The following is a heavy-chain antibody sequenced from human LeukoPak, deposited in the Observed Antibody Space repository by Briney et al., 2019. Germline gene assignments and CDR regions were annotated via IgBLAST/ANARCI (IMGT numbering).Heavy chain of an antibody. D-gene: IGHD3-3*01. V-gene: IGHV3-7*01. CDR2: IKQDGSEK. Sequence: GGSLRLSCAASGFTFSSYWMSWVRQAPGKGLEWVANIKQDGSEKYYADSVKGRFTISRDNSKNTLYLQMNSLRAEDTAVYYCAKGQPPYDFWSGYLFYWGQGTLVTVSS. CDR3: AKGQPPYDFWSGYLFY. J-gene: IGHJ4*02. CDR1: GFTFSSYW.